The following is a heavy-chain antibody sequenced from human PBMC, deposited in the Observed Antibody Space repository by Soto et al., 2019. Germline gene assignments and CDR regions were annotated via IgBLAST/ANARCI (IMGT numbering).Heavy chain of an antibody. CDR3: ARDRGIAAAGTFVGY. Sequence: QVQLVQSGAEVKKPGASVKVSCKASGYTFTSYAMHWVRQAPGQRLEWMGWINAGNGNTKYSQKCQGRVTITRDTSASTAYMELSSLRSEDTAVYYCARDRGIAAAGTFVGYWGQGTLVTVSS. V-gene: IGHV1-3*01. CDR2: INAGNGNT. D-gene: IGHD6-13*01. J-gene: IGHJ4*02. CDR1: GYTFTSYA.